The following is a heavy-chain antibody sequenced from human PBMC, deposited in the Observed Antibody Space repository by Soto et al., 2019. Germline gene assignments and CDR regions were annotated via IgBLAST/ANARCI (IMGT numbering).Heavy chain of an antibody. Sequence: PGGSLRLSCAASGFTFNGYWMSWVRQAPGKGLEWVANIKEDGSEKDYVDSVKGRFTISRDNAKKSLYLQMNSLRAEDTAMYYCARIKPDGYDYFEYWGLGTLVTVSS. CDR2: IKEDGSEK. CDR1: GFTFNGYW. CDR3: ARIKPDGYDYFEY. D-gene: IGHD3-16*01. J-gene: IGHJ4*02. V-gene: IGHV3-7*01.